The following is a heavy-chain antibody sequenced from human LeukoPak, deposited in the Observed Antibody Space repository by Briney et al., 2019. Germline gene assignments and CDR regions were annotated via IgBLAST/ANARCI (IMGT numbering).Heavy chain of an antibody. Sequence: GGSLRLSCAASGFSFDDYGMSWVRQAPGKGLEWVSGINWNGSSTGYADSVKGRFTISRENAKNSLFLQMNSLRAEDTAVYYCATRRSRRFDYWGQGTLVTVSS. V-gene: IGHV3-20*04. J-gene: IGHJ4*02. CDR2: INWNGSST. CDR1: GFSFDDYG. CDR3: ATRRSRRFDY.